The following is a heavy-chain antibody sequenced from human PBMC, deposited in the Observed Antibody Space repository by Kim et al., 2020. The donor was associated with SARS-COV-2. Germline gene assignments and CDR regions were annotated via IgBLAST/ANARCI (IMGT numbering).Heavy chain of an antibody. CDR2: ISGSGGTT. V-gene: IGHV3-23*01. CDR1: GFTFDAYA. J-gene: IGHJ4*01. CDR3: AKGGDVVVVAAVPEVH. D-gene: IGHD2-15*01. Sequence: GGSLRLSCAASGFTFDAYAMTWVRQAPGKGLEWVSAISGSGGTTYYADSVKGRFTISRDNSKNTLYLQMNSLRADDTAVYYCAKGGDVVVVAAVPEVHWGHGTLVTVSS.